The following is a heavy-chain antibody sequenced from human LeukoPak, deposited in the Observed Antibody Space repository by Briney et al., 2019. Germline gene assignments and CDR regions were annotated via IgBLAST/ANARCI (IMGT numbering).Heavy chain of an antibody. V-gene: IGHV4-59*08. J-gene: IGHJ5*02. D-gene: IGHD6-19*01. CDR1: GXSISSYY. CDR2: IYYSGST. CDR3: AIAVAGPPIWFDP. Sequence: PSETLSLTCTVSGXSISSYYGSWIRQPPGKGLEWIGYIYYSGSTNYNPSLKSRVTISVDTSKNQFSLKLSSVTAADTAVYYCAIAVAGPPIWFDPWGQGTLVTVSS.